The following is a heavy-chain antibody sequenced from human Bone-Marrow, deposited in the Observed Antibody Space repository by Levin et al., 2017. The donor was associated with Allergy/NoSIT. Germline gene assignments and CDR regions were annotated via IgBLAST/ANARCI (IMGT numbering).Heavy chain of an antibody. CDR1: GFIFSSYA. CDR2: ITGPGGDA. V-gene: IGHV3-23*01. J-gene: IGHJ4*02. Sequence: PGGSLRLSCAASGFIFSSYAMAWVRQAPGKGLEWVSTITGPGGDAYSADSVKGRFTISRDNSKNTLFLQMSSLRAEDSALYFCAKKAAYTSSWVFDYWGQGTLVTVSS. D-gene: IGHD6-13*01. CDR3: AKKAAYTSSWVFDY.